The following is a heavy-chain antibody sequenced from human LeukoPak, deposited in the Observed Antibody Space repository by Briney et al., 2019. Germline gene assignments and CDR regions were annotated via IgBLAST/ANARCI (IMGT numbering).Heavy chain of an antibody. CDR2: INPNSGGT. D-gene: IGHD6-19*01. V-gene: IGHV1-2*02. J-gene: IGHJ4*02. CDR1: GYTFTGYY. Sequence: ASVKVSCKASGYTFTGYYMHWVRQAPGQGLEWMGWINPNSGGTNYAQKFQGRVTMTRDTSISTAYMELSRLRSDDTAVYCCARDRLDRRQFDYWGQGTLVTVSS. CDR3: ARDRLDRRQFDY.